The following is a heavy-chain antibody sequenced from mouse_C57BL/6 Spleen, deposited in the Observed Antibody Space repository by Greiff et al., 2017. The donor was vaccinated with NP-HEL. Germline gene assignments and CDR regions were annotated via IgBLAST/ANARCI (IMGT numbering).Heavy chain of an antibody. J-gene: IGHJ2*01. Sequence: DVMLVESGGGLVKPGGSLKLSCAASGFTFSSYAMSWVRQTPEKRLEWVATISDGGSYTYYPDNVKGRFTISRDNAKNNLYLQMSHLKSEDTAMYYCAREDYYRDYFDYWGQGTTLTVSS. CDR2: ISDGGSYT. D-gene: IGHD2-14*01. CDR3: AREDYYRDYFDY. V-gene: IGHV5-4*01. CDR1: GFTFSSYA.